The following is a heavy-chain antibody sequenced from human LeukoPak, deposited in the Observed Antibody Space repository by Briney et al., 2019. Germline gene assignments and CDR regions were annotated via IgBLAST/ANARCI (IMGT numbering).Heavy chain of an antibody. CDR2: IYPGGSNG. J-gene: IGHJ4*02. CDR3: ARQFHSAWFGF. Sequence: GESLKISCKCSGFDFTAYGIAWVRQMPGKGLEWMGNIYPGGSNGRYSPSFQGRVTMSADKSITTVYLQWSSLKASDTAMYYCARQFHSAWFGFWGQGSLVTVPS. CDR1: GFDFTAYG. D-gene: IGHD5-18*01. V-gene: IGHV5-51*01.